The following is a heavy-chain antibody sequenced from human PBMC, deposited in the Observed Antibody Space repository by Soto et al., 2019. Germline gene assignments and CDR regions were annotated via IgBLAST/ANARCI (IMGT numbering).Heavy chain of an antibody. Sequence: GGSLRLSCAASGFTFSSYAMSWVRQAPGKGLEWVSAISGSGGSTYYADSVKGRFTISRDNSKNTLYLQMNSLRAEETAVYYCAKASRVGSSWYAVEDYWGQGTLVTVSS. V-gene: IGHV3-23*01. D-gene: IGHD6-13*01. CDR2: ISGSGGST. CDR3: AKASRVGSSWYAVEDY. J-gene: IGHJ4*02. CDR1: GFTFSSYA.